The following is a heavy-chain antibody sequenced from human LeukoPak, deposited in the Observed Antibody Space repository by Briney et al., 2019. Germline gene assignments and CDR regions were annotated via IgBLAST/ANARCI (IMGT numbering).Heavy chain of an antibody. CDR2: IAPGDSYT. D-gene: IGHD6-13*01. V-gene: IGHV5-10-1*01. Sequence: PGESLKISFKGSGYSFTSYWISWVRQVPGKGLEWMGGIAPGDSYTKYNPSFQAHVTISADKSMSTAYLQWRSLQASDTAIYYCARSRSWYPLYPYYFGMDVWGQGTTVTVSS. CDR3: ARSRSWYPLYPYYFGMDV. J-gene: IGHJ6*02. CDR1: GYSFTSYW.